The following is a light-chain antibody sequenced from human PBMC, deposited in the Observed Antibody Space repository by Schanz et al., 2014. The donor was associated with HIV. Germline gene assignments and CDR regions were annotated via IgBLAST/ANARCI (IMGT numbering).Light chain of an antibody. Sequence: EIVMTQSPATLSVSPGERATLSCRASQSVSTNLAWYQQKPGQAPRLLIYGASTRATGIPARFSGSGSGTEFTLTISSLQSEDFAVYYCQQYNKWPRVTFGGGTKVEIK. CDR2: GAS. CDR1: QSVSTN. V-gene: IGKV3-15*01. CDR3: QQYNKWPRVT. J-gene: IGKJ4*01.